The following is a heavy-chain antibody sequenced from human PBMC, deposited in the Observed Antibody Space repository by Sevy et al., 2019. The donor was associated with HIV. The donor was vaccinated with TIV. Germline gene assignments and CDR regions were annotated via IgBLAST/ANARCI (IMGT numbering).Heavy chain of an antibody. J-gene: IGHJ6*02. D-gene: IGHD3-3*01. Sequence: GGSLRLSCAASGVRFSDYGMHWVRQAPGKGLEWVSLIRFDGSMKYIANSVKGRFTSFSDKVKDTLYLQMNSLRPEDTAVYYCAKDHYDYRTGYYGYYGMDVWGQGTTVTVSS. CDR3: AKDHYDYRTGYYGYYGMDV. CDR1: GVRFSDYG. CDR2: IRFDGSMK. V-gene: IGHV3-30*02.